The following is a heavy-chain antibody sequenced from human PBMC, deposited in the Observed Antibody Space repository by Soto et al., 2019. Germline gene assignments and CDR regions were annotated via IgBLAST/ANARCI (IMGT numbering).Heavy chain of an antibody. D-gene: IGHD2-2*01. V-gene: IGHV1-18*01. CDR3: ARVYCSTTRCFRPFDY. CDR1: GYTFTSYG. J-gene: IGHJ4*02. CDR2: INGNNGNT. Sequence: GASVKVSCKASGYTFTSYGISWVRQAPGQGLEWMGWINGNNGNTDYAQKLQGRVTMTTDTSTTTAYMELRSLRSDDTAVYYCARVYCSTTRCFRPFDYWGQGTLVTVSS.